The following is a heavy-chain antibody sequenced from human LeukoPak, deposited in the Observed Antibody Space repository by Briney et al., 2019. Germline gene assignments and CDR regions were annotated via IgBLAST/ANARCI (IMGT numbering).Heavy chain of an antibody. Sequence: SVKVSCKASGGTFSSYAISWVRQAPGQGLEWMGGIIPIFGTANYAQKFQGRVTVTADESTSTAYMELSSLRSEDTAVYYCARDPGYSYGLNWFDPWGQGTLVTVSS. CDR3: ARDPGYSYGLNWFDP. V-gene: IGHV1-69*13. CDR1: GGTFSSYA. CDR2: IIPIFGTA. J-gene: IGHJ5*02. D-gene: IGHD5-18*01.